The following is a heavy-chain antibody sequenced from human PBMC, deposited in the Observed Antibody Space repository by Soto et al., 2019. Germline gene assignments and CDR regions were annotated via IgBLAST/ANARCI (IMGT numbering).Heavy chain of an antibody. V-gene: IGHV1-69*01. CDR2: IIPISGTA. CDR1: GGTFSSYA. J-gene: IGHJ6*02. D-gene: IGHD2-2*01. CDR3: ARSQGCISSLEIYYYYYYGMDA. Sequence: QVQLVQSGAEVKKPGSSVKVSCTASGGTFSSYAISWVRQAPGQGLEWMGGIIPISGTANYAQKFQGRVTITADESTSTAYTELSSLRSEDTAVYYCARSQGCISSLEIYYYYYYGMDAWGQGTTVTVSS.